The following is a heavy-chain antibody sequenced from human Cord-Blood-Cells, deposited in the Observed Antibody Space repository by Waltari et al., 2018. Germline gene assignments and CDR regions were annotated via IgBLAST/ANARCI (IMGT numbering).Heavy chain of an antibody. CDR3: ARGGGAFDI. V-gene: IGHV4-59*11. J-gene: IGHJ3*02. Sequence: QVQLQESGPGLVKPSETLSLTCTVYGGSIRRHYWSWIRQPPGKGLEWIGYIYYSGSTNYNPSLKSRVTISVDTSKNQFSLKLSSVTAADTAVYYCARGGGAFDIWGQGTMVTVSS. CDR2: IYYSGST. CDR1: GGSIRRHY.